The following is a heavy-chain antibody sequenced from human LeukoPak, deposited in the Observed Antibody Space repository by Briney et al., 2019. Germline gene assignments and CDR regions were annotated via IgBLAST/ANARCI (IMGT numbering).Heavy chain of an antibody. CDR1: GDTFTGYY. CDR3: ARVRYYYDSSGSNTLDY. D-gene: IGHD3-22*01. V-gene: IGHV1-2*02. J-gene: IGHJ4*02. Sequence: ASVKVSCKASGDTFTGYYMRWVRQAPGQGLEWMGWINPNSGGTNYAQKFQGRVTMTRDTSISTAYMELSRLRSDDTAVYYCARVRYYYDSSGSNTLDYWGQGTLVTVSS. CDR2: INPNSGGT.